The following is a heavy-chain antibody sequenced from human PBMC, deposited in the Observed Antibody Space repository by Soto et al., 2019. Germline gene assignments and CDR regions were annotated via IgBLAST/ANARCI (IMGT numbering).Heavy chain of an antibody. D-gene: IGHD3-22*01. CDR1: GFIFSDHY. Sequence: QVQLVESGGGLVEPGGSLRLSCEVSGFIFSDHYMSWIRNTPGTGLEWLAYISSSSSYIKYADSVKGRFTISRDNSKNSVYLQMNSLRTEDTAVYYCARDVYESQGFYFDYWGQGILVTVSS. CDR3: ARDVYESQGFYFDY. V-gene: IGHV3-11*05. CDR2: ISSSSSYI. J-gene: IGHJ4*02.